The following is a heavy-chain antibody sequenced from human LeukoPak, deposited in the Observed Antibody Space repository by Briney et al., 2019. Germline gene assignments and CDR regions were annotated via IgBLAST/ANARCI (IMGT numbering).Heavy chain of an antibody. V-gene: IGHV1-18*01. Sequence: GASVKVSCKGSGYSFSNHGITWLRQAPGQGLEWIGWISPHKGNTNYQQRLQGRLIMTTDASTSTAYMELRDLRSDDTAIYYCARDQQQGDHYSFYYMDFWGEGTTVIVSS. CDR2: ISPHKGNT. CDR1: GYSFSNHG. D-gene: IGHD1/OR15-1a*01. CDR3: ARDQQQGDHYSFYYMDF. J-gene: IGHJ6*03.